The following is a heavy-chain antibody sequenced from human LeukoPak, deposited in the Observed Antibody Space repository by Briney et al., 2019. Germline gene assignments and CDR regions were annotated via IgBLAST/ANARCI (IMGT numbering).Heavy chain of an antibody. Sequence: PGWSLRLSCAASGFTFSSYGMHWVRQAPGKGLDGVSFIRYDGSKEHYADSVRGRFTIYRDNSKNTLYLQINRLRAEDTDVYYWAGDLFTRYYMDVWGEGTTVPISS. V-gene: IGHV3-30*02. D-gene: IGHD2-21*01. CDR3: AGDLFTRYYMDV. CDR1: GFTFSSYG. CDR2: IRYDGSKE. J-gene: IGHJ6*03.